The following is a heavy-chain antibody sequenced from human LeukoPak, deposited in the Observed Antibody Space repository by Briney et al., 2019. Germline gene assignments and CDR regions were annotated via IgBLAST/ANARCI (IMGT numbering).Heavy chain of an antibody. Sequence: GESLKISCKSSGYSFINYWIGWVRQMPGKGLEWMGIIYPGDSDTRYSPSFRGQVTFPADKSITTAYLQWSSLKASDTAMYYCARLAGDGHNYFDSWGQGTLVTVSS. J-gene: IGHJ4*02. CDR1: GYSFINYW. V-gene: IGHV5-51*01. CDR2: IYPGDSDT. CDR3: ARLAGDGHNYFDS. D-gene: IGHD5-24*01.